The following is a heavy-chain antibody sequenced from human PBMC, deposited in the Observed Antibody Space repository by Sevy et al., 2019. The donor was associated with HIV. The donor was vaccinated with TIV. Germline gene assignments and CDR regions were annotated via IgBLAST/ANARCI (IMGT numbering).Heavy chain of an antibody. CDR3: ARGKGGIFGVVVGQFDS. V-gene: IGHV1-3*04. Sequence: ASVKVSCKASGYSFTNYAIHWVRQAPGQGLEWMGWIKTDNGNTKYSQRFQGRVTITRDKSGTTPYMEMSSLRYDDTALYFCARGKGGIFGVVVGQFDSWGQGTLVTVSS. CDR2: IKTDNGNT. J-gene: IGHJ4*02. CDR1: GYSFTNYA. D-gene: IGHD3-3*01.